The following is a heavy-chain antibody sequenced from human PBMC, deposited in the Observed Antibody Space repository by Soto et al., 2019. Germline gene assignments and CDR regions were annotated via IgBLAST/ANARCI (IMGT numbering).Heavy chain of an antibody. Sequence: QLQLQESGPGLVKPSETLSLTCTVSGGSISSSSYYWGWIRQPPGKGLEWIGSIYYSGSTYYNPSLKSRVTISVDTSKNQFSLKLSSVTAADTAVYYCARHIGIAALLGWFDPWGQGTLVTVSS. J-gene: IGHJ5*02. V-gene: IGHV4-39*01. CDR1: GGSISSSSYY. CDR3: ARHIGIAALLGWFDP. D-gene: IGHD6-6*01. CDR2: IYYSGST.